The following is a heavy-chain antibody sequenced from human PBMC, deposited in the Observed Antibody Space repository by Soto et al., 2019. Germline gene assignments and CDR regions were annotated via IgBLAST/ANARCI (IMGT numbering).Heavy chain of an antibody. V-gene: IGHV3-30-3*01. Sequence: LRLSCAASGFTFSSYAMHWVRQAPGKGLEWVAVISYDGSNKYYADSVKGRFTISRDNSKNTLYLQMNSLRAEDTAVYYCARDPSIMITFGGVIVIPGFFDYWGQGTLVTVSS. CDR1: GFTFSSYA. J-gene: IGHJ4*02. CDR2: ISYDGSNK. D-gene: IGHD3-16*02. CDR3: ARDPSIMITFGGVIVIPGFFDY.